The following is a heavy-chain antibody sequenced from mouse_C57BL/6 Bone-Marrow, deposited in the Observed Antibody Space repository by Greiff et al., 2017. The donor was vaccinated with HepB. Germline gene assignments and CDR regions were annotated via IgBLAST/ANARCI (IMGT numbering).Heavy chain of an antibody. CDR2: IYPRSGNT. J-gene: IGHJ2*01. D-gene: IGHD2-2*01. CDR3: ARTLMVTTWNYFDY. Sequence: QVQLQQSGAELARPGASVKLSCKASGYTFTSYGISWVKQRTGQGLEWIGEIYPRSGNTYYNEKFKGKATLTADKSSSTAYRELRSLTSEDSAVYFCARTLMVTTWNYFDYWGQGTTLTVSS. V-gene: IGHV1-81*01. CDR1: GYTFTSYG.